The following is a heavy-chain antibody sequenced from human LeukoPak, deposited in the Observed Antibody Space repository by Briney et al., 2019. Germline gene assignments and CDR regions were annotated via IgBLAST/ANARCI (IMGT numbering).Heavy chain of an antibody. V-gene: IGHV4-59*01. CDR2: MYYSGST. CDR3: ARSDYYGSTHDAFDI. D-gene: IGHD3-10*01. J-gene: IGHJ3*02. CDR1: GGSISSYY. Sequence: PSETLSLTCTVSGGSISSYYWSWIRQPPGKGLEWIGYMYYSGSTNYNPSLKSRVTISLDTSKNQFSLKLSSVTAADTAVYYCARSDYYGSTHDAFDIWGQGTMVTVS.